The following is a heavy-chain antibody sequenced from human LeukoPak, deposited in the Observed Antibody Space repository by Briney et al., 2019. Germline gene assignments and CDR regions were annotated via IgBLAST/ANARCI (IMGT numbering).Heavy chain of an antibody. Sequence: ASVKVSCKASGYTFTSYYMHWVRQAPGQGLEWMRIINPSGGSTSYAQKFQGRVTMTRDTSTSTVYMELSSLRSEDTAVYYCARPMPYCSSTSCLDDWGQGTLVTVSS. D-gene: IGHD2-2*01. V-gene: IGHV1-46*01. CDR2: INPSGGST. J-gene: IGHJ4*02. CDR1: GYTFTSYY. CDR3: ARPMPYCSSTSCLDD.